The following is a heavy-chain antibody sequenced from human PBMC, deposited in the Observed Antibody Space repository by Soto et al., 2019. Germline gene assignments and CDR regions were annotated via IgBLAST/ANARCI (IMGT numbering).Heavy chain of an antibody. D-gene: IGHD5-18*01. CDR3: AKADTAMVNYFDY. CDR1: GFTFSSYA. V-gene: IGHV3-23*01. Sequence: EVQLLESGGGLVQPGGSLRLSCAASGFTFSSYAMSWVRQAPGKGLEWVSAISGSGGSTYYADSVKGRFIISRDNSKNTLYLQMNSLRAEDTAVYYCAKADTAMVNYFDYWGQGTLVTVSS. CDR2: ISGSGGST. J-gene: IGHJ4*02.